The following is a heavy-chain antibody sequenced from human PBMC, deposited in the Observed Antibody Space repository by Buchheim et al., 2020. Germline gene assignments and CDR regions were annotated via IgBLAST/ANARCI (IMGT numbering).Heavy chain of an antibody. V-gene: IGHV1-69*01. Sequence: QVQLVQSGAEVKKPGSSVKVSCKSSGDTFSRYGISWVRQAPGHGLEWMGGIIPLFGTANYAQKFQGRVTITADESTSTAYMELRSLRYEDTAMYYCTRGPSSGAYYYFYWGQGT. D-gene: IGHD3-22*01. CDR1: GDTFSRYG. J-gene: IGHJ4*02. CDR2: IIPLFGTA. CDR3: TRGPSSGAYYYFY.